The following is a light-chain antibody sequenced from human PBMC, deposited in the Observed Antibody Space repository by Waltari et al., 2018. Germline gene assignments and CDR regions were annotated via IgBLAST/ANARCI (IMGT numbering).Light chain of an antibody. Sequence: QSVLTQPPSVSGAPGQRVTISCTGSSPNIGAAPDLPWSQHLPGTAPKLLLYVNTNRPSGVSDRFSGSKSGTSASLAITGLQAEDEADYYCQSYDSSLSGVVFGGGTKVTVL. J-gene: IGLJ3*02. V-gene: IGLV1-40*01. CDR2: VNT. CDR3: QSYDSSLSGVV. CDR1: SPNIGAAPD.